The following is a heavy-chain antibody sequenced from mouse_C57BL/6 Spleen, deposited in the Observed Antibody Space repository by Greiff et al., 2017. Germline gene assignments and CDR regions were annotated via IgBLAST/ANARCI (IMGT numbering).Heavy chain of an antibody. V-gene: IGHV5-9*01. CDR1: GFTFSSYT. J-gene: IGHJ4*01. D-gene: IGHD1-1*01. Sequence: EVKVVESGGGLVKPGGSLKLSCAASGFTFSSYTLSWFRPTPEKRLEWVATISGGGGHTSYPASVKGRFTISRDNAKTTLYLQMSSLRSEDTALYYCARHKFDYYGSSYYAMDYWGQGTSVTVSS. CDR2: ISGGGGHT. CDR3: ARHKFDYYGSSYYAMDY.